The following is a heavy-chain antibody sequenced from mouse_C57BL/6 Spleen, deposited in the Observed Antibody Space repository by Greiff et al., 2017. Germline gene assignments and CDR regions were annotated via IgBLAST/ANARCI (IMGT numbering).Heavy chain of an antibody. CDR2: INPNNGGT. CDR3: ARSDGSIYVYFDV. V-gene: IGHV1-22*01. CDR1: GYTFTDYT. D-gene: IGHD1-1*01. J-gene: IGHJ1*03. Sequence: VQLQQSGPELVKPGASVKMSCKASGYTFTDYTMHWVKQSHGKSLEWIGYINPNNGGTSYNQKFKGKATLTVNKSSSTAYMELRSLTSEDSAVYYCARSDGSIYVYFDVWGTGTTVTVSS.